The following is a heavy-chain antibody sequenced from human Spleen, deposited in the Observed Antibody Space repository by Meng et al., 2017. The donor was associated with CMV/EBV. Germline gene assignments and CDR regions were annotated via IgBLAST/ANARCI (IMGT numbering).Heavy chain of an antibody. CDR3: ARGGGTYDF. D-gene: IGHD1-26*01. V-gene: IGHV4-39*07. CDR2: IYYSGST. CDR1: GGSISSSSYY. Sequence: SETLSLTCTVSGGSISSSSYYWGWIRQPPGKGLEWIGSIYYSGSTYYNPSLKSRVTISVDTSKNQFSLEVQSVTAGDTAVYYCARGGGTYDFWGQGALVTVSS. J-gene: IGHJ1*01.